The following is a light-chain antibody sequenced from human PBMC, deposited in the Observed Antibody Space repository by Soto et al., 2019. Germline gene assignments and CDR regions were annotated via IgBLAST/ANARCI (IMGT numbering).Light chain of an antibody. V-gene: IGLV4-69*01. J-gene: IGLJ2*01. Sequence: QPVLTQSPSASASLGASVKLTCTLSSGHSNYAIAWHQQQSEKGPRYLMKLNSDGRHSKGDGIPDRFSGSSSGAARYLTISSLQSEDEADYSCQTWGSGIVVFGGGTKLTVL. CDR2: LNSDGRH. CDR3: QTWGSGIVV. CDR1: SGHSNYA.